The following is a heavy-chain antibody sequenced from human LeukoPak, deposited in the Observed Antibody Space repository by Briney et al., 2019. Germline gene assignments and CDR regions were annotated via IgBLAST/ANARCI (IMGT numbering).Heavy chain of an antibody. V-gene: IGHV1-58*02. CDR1: GFTFTISA. Sequence: GASVKLSCKASGFTFTISAMQWVRDARGQRLVWMGWIVVGSGNRNYAQKFKERVTITRDMSTSTAYMELSSLRSEDTALYYCAADQNIGSYDYWGQGTLVTVSS. D-gene: IGHD1-26*01. J-gene: IGHJ4*01. CDR2: IVVGSGNR. CDR3: AADQNIGSYDY.